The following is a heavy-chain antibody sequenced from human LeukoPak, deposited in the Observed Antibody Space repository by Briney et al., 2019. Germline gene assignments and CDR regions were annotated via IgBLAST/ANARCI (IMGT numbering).Heavy chain of an antibody. J-gene: IGHJ4*02. CDR1: GFTFSSYE. D-gene: IGHD2-2*02. CDR3: ARAILGDGFDY. CDR2: ISSSGSTI. Sequence: GGSLRLSCAASGFTFSSYEMNWVRQAPGKGLEWVSYISSSGSTIYYADSVKGRFTISRDNSKNTLYLQMNSLRAEDTAVYYCARAILGDGFDYWGQGTLVTVSS. V-gene: IGHV3-48*03.